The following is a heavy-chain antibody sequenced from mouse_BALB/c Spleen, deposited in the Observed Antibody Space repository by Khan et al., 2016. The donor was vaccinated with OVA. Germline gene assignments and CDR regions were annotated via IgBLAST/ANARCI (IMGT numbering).Heavy chain of an antibody. Sequence: QVQLKQSGPGLVQPSQSLSITCTVSGFSLTSYGVHWVRQSPGKGLEWLGVIWRGGNTDYNATFMSRLSITKDNSKSQVFFKMKSLQADDTTIYYCDKGEYRYGKIGYWGQGTLVTVSA. J-gene: IGHJ3*01. D-gene: IGHD2-14*01. CDR1: GFSLTSYG. CDR2: IWRGGNT. CDR3: DKGEYRYGKIGY. V-gene: IGHV2-5*01.